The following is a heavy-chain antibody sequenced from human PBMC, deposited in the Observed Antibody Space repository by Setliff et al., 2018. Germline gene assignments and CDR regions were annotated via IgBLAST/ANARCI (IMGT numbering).Heavy chain of an antibody. CDR3: ARDRFDFDY. CDR2: INQDGSGK. Sequence: PGGSLRLSCAASRFTFSSYWMTWVRQAPGKGLEWVANINQDGSGKYYVDSVKGRFTISRDNAKNSLYLQMNSLRAEDTAVYYCARDRFDFDYWGQGTLVTVSS. J-gene: IGHJ4*02. D-gene: IGHD3-10*01. V-gene: IGHV3-7*03. CDR1: RFTFSSYW.